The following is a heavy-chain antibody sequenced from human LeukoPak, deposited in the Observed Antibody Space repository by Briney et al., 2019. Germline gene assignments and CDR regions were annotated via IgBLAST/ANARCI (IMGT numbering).Heavy chain of an antibody. J-gene: IGHJ4*02. CDR2: ISNDGSNK. CDR1: GFTLSTYG. V-gene: IGHV3-30*18. CDR3: AKEKSLALDY. Sequence: GRSLRLSCAASGFTLSTYGIHWVRQAPGKGLEWVAVISNDGSNKYYADSVKGRFTISRDISKNTLFLQMNSLRTEDAAVYYFAKEKSLALDYLGQGTLVTVSS.